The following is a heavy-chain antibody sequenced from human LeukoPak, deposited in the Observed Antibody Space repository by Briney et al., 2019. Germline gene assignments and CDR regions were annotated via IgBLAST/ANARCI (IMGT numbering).Heavy chain of an antibody. CDR1: GFTFSSYG. CDR2: IRYDGSNK. J-gene: IGHJ4*02. V-gene: IGHV3-30*02. CDR3: AKFRHARGYCSSTSCYNNSPFDY. D-gene: IGHD2-2*02. Sequence: PGGSLRLSCAASGFTFSSYGMHWVRQAPGKGLEWVAFIRYDGSNKYYADSVKGRFTISRDNSKNTLYLQMNSLRAEDTAVYYCAKFRHARGYCSSTSCYNNSPFDYWGQGTLVTVSS.